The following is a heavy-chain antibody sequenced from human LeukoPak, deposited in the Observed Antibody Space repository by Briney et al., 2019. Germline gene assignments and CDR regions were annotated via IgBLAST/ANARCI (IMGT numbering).Heavy chain of an antibody. CDR1: GASISNYY. CDR2: IYTSGST. J-gene: IGHJ3*02. Sequence: PSETLSLTCTVSGASISNYYWSWIRQPPGKGLEWIGRIYTSGSTNYNPSLKSRVTMSVDTSKNQFSLKLSSVTAADTAVYYCAREKKPSKNDAFDIWGQGTMVTVSS. D-gene: IGHD2-2*01. CDR3: AREKKPSKNDAFDI. V-gene: IGHV4-4*07.